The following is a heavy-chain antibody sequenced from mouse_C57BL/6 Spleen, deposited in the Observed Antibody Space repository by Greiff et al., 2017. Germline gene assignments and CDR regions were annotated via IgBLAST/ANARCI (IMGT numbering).Heavy chain of an antibody. J-gene: IGHJ1*03. CDR3: ARHEGSGNDGTTWGYFDV. Sequence: VQLQQSGAELVKPGASVKLSCKASGYTFTEYTIHWVKQRSGQGLEWIGWFYPGSGSIKYNEKFKDKATLTADKSSSTVYMELSRLTSEDSAVYFCARHEGSGNDGTTWGYFDVWGTGTTVTVSS. CDR2: FYPGSGSI. D-gene: IGHD2-3*01. CDR1: GYTFTEYT. V-gene: IGHV1-62-2*01.